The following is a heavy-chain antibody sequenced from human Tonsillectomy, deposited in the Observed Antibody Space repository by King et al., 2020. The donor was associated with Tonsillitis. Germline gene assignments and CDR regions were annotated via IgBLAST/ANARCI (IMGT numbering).Heavy chain of an antibody. Sequence: LQLQESGSGLVKPSQTLSLTCAVSGGSISSGGYSWSWIRQPTGKGLEWIGYMYHSGITYYNPSLKRRVTISVERPKNQFSLKLTSVTAADTAVYYCARARITIFGVVIKIGAFDIWGQGTMVTVSS. CDR3: ARARITIFGVVIKIGAFDI. V-gene: IGHV4-30-2*01. D-gene: IGHD3-3*01. CDR2: MYHSGIT. CDR1: GGSISSGGYS. J-gene: IGHJ3*02.